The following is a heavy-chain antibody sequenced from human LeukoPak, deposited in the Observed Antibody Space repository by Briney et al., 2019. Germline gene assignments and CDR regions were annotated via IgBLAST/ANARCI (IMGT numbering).Heavy chain of an antibody. V-gene: IGHV3-23*01. CDR3: AKSVSIVGAGYYFDY. CDR1: GFTFNNYA. CDR2: ISRDGGSA. Sequence: GGSLRLSCAASGFTFNNYAMTWVRQAPGRGLEWVSAISRDGGSAYSADSVKGRFDISRDNSKNTVYLQMTSQRDEDTAVYYCAKSVSIVGAGYYFDYWGQGARVIVSS. J-gene: IGHJ4*02. D-gene: IGHD1-26*01.